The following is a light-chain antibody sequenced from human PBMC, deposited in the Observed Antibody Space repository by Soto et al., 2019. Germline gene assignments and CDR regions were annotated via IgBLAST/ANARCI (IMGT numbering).Light chain of an antibody. CDR3: QQYMRYPVT. J-gene: IGKJ5*01. V-gene: IGKV1-16*02. CDR1: QDISNF. CDR2: AAS. Sequence: DIQMTQSPSSLSASVGDRVTITCRASQDISNFLAWFQQKPGKAPKSLISAASSLQSGVPSKFSGSGSGTDFTLTINSLQPDDSATYYCQQYMRYPVTFGQGTRLEIK.